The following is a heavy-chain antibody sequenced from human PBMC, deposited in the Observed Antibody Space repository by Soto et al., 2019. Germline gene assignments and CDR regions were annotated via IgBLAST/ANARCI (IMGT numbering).Heavy chain of an antibody. CDR2: LNPGNGNT. CDR1: GYTFTNYA. V-gene: IGHV1-3*01. D-gene: IGHD2-21*01. Sequence: ASVKVSCKASGYTFTNYAIHWVRQAPGQRLEWMGWLNPGNGNTKYPQKFQGRVTITRDTSASTAYMFLSSLRSEDTAVYYCARDQGIPYCGGYCYSDYYFDLWGLGTLVTVSA. J-gene: IGHJ2*01. CDR3: ARDQGIPYCGGYCYSDYYFDL.